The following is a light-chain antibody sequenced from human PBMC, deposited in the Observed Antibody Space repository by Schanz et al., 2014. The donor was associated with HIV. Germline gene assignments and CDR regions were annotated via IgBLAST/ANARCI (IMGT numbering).Light chain of an antibody. J-gene: IGKJ2*01. CDR3: HQYSDWPGT. Sequence: EIVLTQSPGTLSLSPGERATLSCRASQSVSSSYLAWYQQKPGQTPRLLIFGASTRATGVPARFSGSGSGTEFTLTINSLQSEDFAVYYCHQYSDWPGTFGQGTNLEIK. V-gene: IGKV3-15*01. CDR2: GAS. CDR1: QSVSSSY.